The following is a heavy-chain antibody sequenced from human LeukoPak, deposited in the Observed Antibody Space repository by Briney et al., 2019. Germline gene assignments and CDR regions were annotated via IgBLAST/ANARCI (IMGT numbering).Heavy chain of an antibody. V-gene: IGHV4-59*11. J-gene: IGHJ2*01. D-gene: IGHD6-13*01. CDR2: IYYSGST. CDR1: DGSISSHY. CDR3: ARGSSRFIAAAGFDL. Sequence: SETLSLTCTVSDGSISSHYWSWIRQPPGKGLEWLGYIYYSGSTNYNASLNSRVTISVDTSRNQFSLNLSSVTAADTAVYYCARGSSRFIAAAGFDLWGRGTLVTVSS.